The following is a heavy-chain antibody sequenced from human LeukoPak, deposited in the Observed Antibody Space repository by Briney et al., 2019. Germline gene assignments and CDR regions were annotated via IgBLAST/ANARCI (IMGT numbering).Heavy chain of an antibody. D-gene: IGHD2-2*01. CDR1: GGSISSYY. CDR2: IYTSGST. J-gene: IGHJ6*03. V-gene: IGHV4-4*07. CDR3: AREARYCSSTSCYPLSIGYYYYMDV. Sequence: SETLSLTCTVSGGSISSYYWSWIRQPAGKGLEWIGRIYTSGSTNYNPSLKSRVTMSVDTSKNQFSLKLSSVTAADTAVYYCAREARYCSSTSCYPLSIGYYYYMDVWGKGTTVTVSS.